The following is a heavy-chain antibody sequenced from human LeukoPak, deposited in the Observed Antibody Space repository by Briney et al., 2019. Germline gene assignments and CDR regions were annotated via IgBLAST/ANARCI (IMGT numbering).Heavy chain of an antibody. V-gene: IGHV4-39*07. CDR2: IYYSGST. D-gene: IGHD2-2*01. CDR3: ARDRVPAGTTREHNWFDP. CDR1: GGSISSSSYY. Sequence: SETLSLTCTVSGGSISSSSYYWGWIRQPPGKGLEWIGSIYYSGSTYYNPSLKSRVTISVDTSKNQFSLKLSSVTAADTAVYYCARDRVPAGTTREHNWFDPWGQGTLVTVSS. J-gene: IGHJ5*02.